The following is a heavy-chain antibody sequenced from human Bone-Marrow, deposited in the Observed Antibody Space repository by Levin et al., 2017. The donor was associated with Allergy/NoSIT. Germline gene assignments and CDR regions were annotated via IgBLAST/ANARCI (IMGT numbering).Heavy chain of an antibody. CDR1: GFTFTSYG. D-gene: IGHD2-21*02. J-gene: IGHJ4*02. Sequence: GGSLRLSCAASGFTFTSYGMSWVRQAPGKGLEWVSAISGIGGRTNYAASVKGRLTISRDTPKNTLDLHLSRLRAEETAVYYCAKGAHCSGDCEFYFDYWGQGALVTVSS. V-gene: IGHV3-23*01. CDR2: ISGIGGRT. CDR3: AKGAHCSGDCEFYFDY.